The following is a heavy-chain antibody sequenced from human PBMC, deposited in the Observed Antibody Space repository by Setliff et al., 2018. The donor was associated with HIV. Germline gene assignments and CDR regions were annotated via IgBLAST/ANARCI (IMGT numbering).Heavy chain of an antibody. D-gene: IGHD6-19*01. CDR2: INHRGST. Sequence: SETLSLTCAVYGGSFSDYYWTWIRQSLGKGLEWIGEINHRGSTNYNPSLKSRVTISVDTSKNQFSLTVTSVTAADTAVYYCARRPAGAVAGGYGMDVWGQGTTVTVSS. V-gene: IGHV4-34*01. CDR1: GGSFSDYY. CDR3: ARRPAGAVAGGYGMDV. J-gene: IGHJ6*02.